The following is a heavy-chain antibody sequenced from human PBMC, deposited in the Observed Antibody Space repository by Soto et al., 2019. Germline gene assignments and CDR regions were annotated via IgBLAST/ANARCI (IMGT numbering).Heavy chain of an antibody. CDR3: ARHEDDSSSAYYYYYMDV. CDR2: IYYSGST. Sequence: SETLSLTCTVSGGSISSSSYYWGWIRQPPGKGLEWIGSIYYSGSTYYNPSLKSRVTISVDTSKNQFSLKLSSVTAADTAVYYCARHEDDSSSAYYYYYMDVWGKGTTVTVSS. J-gene: IGHJ6*03. V-gene: IGHV4-39*01. CDR1: GGSISSSSYY. D-gene: IGHD6-6*01.